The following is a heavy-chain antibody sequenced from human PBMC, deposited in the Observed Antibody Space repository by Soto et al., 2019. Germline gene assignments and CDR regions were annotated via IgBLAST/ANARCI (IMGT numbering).Heavy chain of an antibody. Sequence: ASVKVSCKVSGSRFSNYVISWVRQAPGHGLGWLGRIIPIFNSTKYAQSFQGRVTITADESTSTAYMELSSLRSEDTAVYYCARARGGYSGYYYYYYGMDVWGQGTTVTVSS. CDR2: IIPIFNST. J-gene: IGHJ6*02. CDR3: ARARGGYSGYYYYYYGMDV. D-gene: IGHD5-12*01. V-gene: IGHV1-69*13. CDR1: GSRFSNYV.